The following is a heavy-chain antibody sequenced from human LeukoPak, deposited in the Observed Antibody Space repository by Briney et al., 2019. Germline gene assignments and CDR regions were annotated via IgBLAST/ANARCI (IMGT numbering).Heavy chain of an antibody. D-gene: IGHD6-19*01. CDR3: AKDMGYTSGWYPFDY. J-gene: IGHJ4*02. CDR2: ISGDGSST. V-gene: IGHV3-43*02. CDR1: GFTFDDYA. Sequence: PGGSLRLSCAASGFTFDDYAIHWVRQAPGKGLEWVSLISGDGSSTYYADSVKGRFTISRDNSKNSLYLQMNSLRTEDTALYYCAKDMGYTSGWYPFDYGGQGTLVTVSS.